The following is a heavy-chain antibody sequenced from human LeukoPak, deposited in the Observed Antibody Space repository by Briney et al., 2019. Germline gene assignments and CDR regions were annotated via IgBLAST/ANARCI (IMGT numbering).Heavy chain of an antibody. CDR1: GFTFSSYA. D-gene: IGHD4/OR15-4a*01. CDR3: ARMVRVGLSRPFDH. J-gene: IGHJ4*02. Sequence: PGGSLRLSCAASGFTFSSYAMSWVRQPPGKGLEWIGEINHRGSTNYNPSLKSRVTILVDTSKNQFSLKLSSVTAADTAVYFCARMVRVGLSRPFDHWGQGTLVIVSS. CDR2: INHRGST. V-gene: IGHV4-34*01.